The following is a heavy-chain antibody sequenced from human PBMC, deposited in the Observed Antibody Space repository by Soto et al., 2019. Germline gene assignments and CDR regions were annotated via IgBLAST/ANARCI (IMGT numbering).Heavy chain of an antibody. Sequence: QVQLVESGGGVVQPGRSLRLSCAASGFTFSSYAMHWVRQAPGKGLEWVAVISYDGSNKYYADSVKGRFTISRDNSKNTLYLQMNSLRAEDTAVYYCARQMGGGRNYFDCWGQGTLVTVSS. CDR2: ISYDGSNK. CDR1: GFTFSSYA. D-gene: IGHD1-26*01. J-gene: IGHJ4*02. CDR3: ARQMGGGRNYFDC. V-gene: IGHV3-30-3*01.